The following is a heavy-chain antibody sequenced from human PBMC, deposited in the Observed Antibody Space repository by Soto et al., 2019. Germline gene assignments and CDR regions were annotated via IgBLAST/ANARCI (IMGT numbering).Heavy chain of an antibody. Sequence: QLVESGGGLVQPGGSLRLSCEASGFTFSGYWIIWVRQAPGKGLEWVADIKHDGSVQYYVDSVKGRFTISRDNAKKLLYLQMIGLRAEDTALYYCARAPYSNGWYRFDLWGQGTLVTVSS. CDR2: IKHDGSVQ. CDR3: ARAPYSNGWYRFDL. CDR1: GFTFSGYW. D-gene: IGHD6-19*01. J-gene: IGHJ4*02. V-gene: IGHV3-7*03.